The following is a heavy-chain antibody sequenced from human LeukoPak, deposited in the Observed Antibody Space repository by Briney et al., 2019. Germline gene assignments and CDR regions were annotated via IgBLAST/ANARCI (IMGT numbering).Heavy chain of an antibody. Sequence: GGSLRLSCAASGFSFRNYGMYWVRQAPGKGLEWVTVISDDGIQKYYADSVKGRFTISRDNSKNMVFLQMSSLRDEDAAVYYCARKTDHQTGGDYWGQGTLVTVSS. D-gene: IGHD1-1*01. J-gene: IGHJ4*02. CDR1: GFSFRNYG. CDR2: ISDDGIQK. CDR3: ARKTDHQTGGDY. V-gene: IGHV3-30*03.